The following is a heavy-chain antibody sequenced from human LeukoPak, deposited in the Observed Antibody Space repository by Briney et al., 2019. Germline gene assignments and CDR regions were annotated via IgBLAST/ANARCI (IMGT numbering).Heavy chain of an antibody. CDR1: GYTVTGYY. D-gene: IGHD4-17*01. J-gene: IGHJ4*02. CDR3: ARSDYGDFTIDY. V-gene: IGHV1-2*04. CDR2: INPNSGGT. Sequence: GASVKVSCKASGYTVTGYYMHWVRQAPGQGLEWMGWINPNSGGTNYAQKFQGWVTMTRDTSISTAYMELSRLRSDDTAVYYCARSDYGDFTIDYWGQGTLVTVSS.